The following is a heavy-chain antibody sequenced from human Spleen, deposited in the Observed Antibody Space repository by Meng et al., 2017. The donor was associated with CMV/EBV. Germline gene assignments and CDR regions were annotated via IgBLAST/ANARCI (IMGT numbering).Heavy chain of an antibody. V-gene: IGHV1-69*10. D-gene: IGHD3-3*01. Sequence: SVKVSCKASGYTLTELSMHWVRQAPGKGLEWMGGIIPILGIANYAQKFQGRVTITADKSTSTAYMELSSLRSEDTAVYYCATPGIFGVGNPYYYYCGMDVWGQGTTVTVSS. CDR3: ATPGIFGVGNPYYYYCGMDV. CDR2: IIPILGIA. CDR1: GYTLTELS. J-gene: IGHJ6*02.